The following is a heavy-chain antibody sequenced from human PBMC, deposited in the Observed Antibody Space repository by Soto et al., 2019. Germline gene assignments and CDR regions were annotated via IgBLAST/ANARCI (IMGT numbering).Heavy chain of an antibody. CDR3: ARGGQLWLLDY. Sequence: SETLSLTCTVSGGSISSYYWSWIRQPPGKGLEWIGYIYYSGSTNYNPSLKSRVTISVDTSKNQFSLKLSSVTAADTAVYYCARGGQLWLLDYWGQGTLVTVSS. CDR2: IYYSGST. CDR1: GGSISSYY. V-gene: IGHV4-59*01. D-gene: IGHD5-18*01. J-gene: IGHJ4*02.